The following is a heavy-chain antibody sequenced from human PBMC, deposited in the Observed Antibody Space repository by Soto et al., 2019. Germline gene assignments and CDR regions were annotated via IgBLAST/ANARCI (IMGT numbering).Heavy chain of an antibody. D-gene: IGHD1-26*01. V-gene: IGHV1-2*02. CDR3: ARVPWELLWGYYYGMDV. J-gene: IGHJ6*02. Sequence: ASVKVSCKASGYIFTGYFIQWLRQAPGQGLEWMGWINPNTSATNYAQKFQGRVTMTRDTSLGAAYMELTSLRPDDTALYYCARVPWELLWGYYYGMDVWGQGNTVTV. CDR1: GYIFTGYF. CDR2: INPNTSAT.